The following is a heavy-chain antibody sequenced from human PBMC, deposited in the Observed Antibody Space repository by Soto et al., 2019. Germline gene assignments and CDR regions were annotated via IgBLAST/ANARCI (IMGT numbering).Heavy chain of an antibody. J-gene: IGHJ4*02. CDR2: ISATGGGT. Sequence: GGSLRLSCAGSGFTFSSYAMHWVRQAPGKGLEWVSLISATGGGTYYADSVKGRFTISRDNSHNTLYLQVHSLTAEDTAVYYCAKDRRAGGNSAFYFDFWGQGAQVTVSS. V-gene: IGHV3-23*01. CDR1: GFTFSSYA. CDR3: AKDRRAGGNSAFYFDF. D-gene: IGHD3-16*01.